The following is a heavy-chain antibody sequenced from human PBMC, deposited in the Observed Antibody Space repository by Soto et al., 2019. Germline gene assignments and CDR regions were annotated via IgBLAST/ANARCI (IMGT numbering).Heavy chain of an antibody. CDR1: GHSLSSGGYY. CDR2: IYFTGTT. CDR3: ARDWGSSGCPN. J-gene: IGHJ4*02. V-gene: IGHV4-31*03. D-gene: IGHD6-19*01. Sequence: SETLSLTCTVSGHSLSSGGYYWSWIRQHPGKGLEWVGYIYFTGTTLYNPSLKSRLAISVDTSKNQFSLKLTTVTAPDTAVYYCARDWGSSGCPNWGQGVLVTVSS.